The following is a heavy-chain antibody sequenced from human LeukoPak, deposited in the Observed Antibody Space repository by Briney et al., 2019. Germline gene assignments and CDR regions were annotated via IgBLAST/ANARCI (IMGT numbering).Heavy chain of an antibody. CDR3: ASGEWELLAFDY. CDR2: ISSSGSTI. Sequence: GGSLRLSCAASGFTFSDYYMGWIRQAPGKGLEWVSYISSSGSTIYYADSVKGRFTISRDNAKNSLYLQMNSLRAEDTAVYYCASGEWELLAFDYWGQGTLVTVSS. J-gene: IGHJ4*02. D-gene: IGHD1-26*01. CDR1: GFTFSDYY. V-gene: IGHV3-11*01.